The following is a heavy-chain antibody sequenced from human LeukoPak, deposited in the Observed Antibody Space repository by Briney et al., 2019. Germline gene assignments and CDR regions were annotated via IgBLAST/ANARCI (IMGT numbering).Heavy chain of an antibody. CDR2: INPNSGGT. D-gene: IGHD3-22*01. Sequence: GASVKVSCTASGYTFTGYYMHWVRQAPGQGLEWMGWINPNSGGTNYAQKFQGRVTMTRDTSISTAYMELSRLRSDDTAVYYCARGGRYYYDSSARYFDYWGQGTLVTVSS. V-gene: IGHV1-2*02. CDR1: GYTFTGYY. J-gene: IGHJ4*02. CDR3: ARGGRYYYDSSARYFDY.